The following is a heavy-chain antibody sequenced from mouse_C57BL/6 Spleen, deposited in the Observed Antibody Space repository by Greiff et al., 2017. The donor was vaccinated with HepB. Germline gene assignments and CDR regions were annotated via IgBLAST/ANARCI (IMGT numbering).Heavy chain of an antibody. CDR2: IWSGGST. Sequence: QVQLQQSGPGLVQPSQSLSITCTVSGFSLTSYGVHWVRQSPGKGLEWLGVIWSGGSTDYNAAFISRLSISKDNSKSQVFFKMNSLQADDTAIYYCARNGYYGTIYYYAMDYWGQGTSVTVSS. D-gene: IGHD1-1*01. J-gene: IGHJ4*01. CDR1: GFSLTSYG. V-gene: IGHV2-2*01. CDR3: ARNGYYGTIYYYAMDY.